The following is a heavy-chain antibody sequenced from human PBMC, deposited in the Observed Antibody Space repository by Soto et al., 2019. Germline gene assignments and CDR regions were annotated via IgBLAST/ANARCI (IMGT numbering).Heavy chain of an antibody. CDR1: GGSISSGGYY. CDR2: IYYSGST. D-gene: IGHD3-3*01. Sequence: QVQLQESGPGLVKPSQTLSLTCTVSGGSISSGGYYWSWIRQHPGKGLEWIGYIYYSGSTYYNPSLKSRVTRSVDTSQNQFSLKLSSVTAADTAVYYCARDRVLRVSLGWFDPWGQGTLVTVSS. J-gene: IGHJ5*02. V-gene: IGHV4-31*03. CDR3: ARDRVLRVSLGWFDP.